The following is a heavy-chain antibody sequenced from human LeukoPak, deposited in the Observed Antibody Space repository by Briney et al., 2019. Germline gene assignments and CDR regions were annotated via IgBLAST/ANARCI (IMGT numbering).Heavy chain of an antibody. CDR2: IYHSGST. Sequence: SETLSLTCTVSGYSISSGYYWGWIRQPPGKGLEWIGSIYHSGSTYYNPSLKSRVTISVDTSKNQFSLKLSSVTAAVTAVYYCARGRRDGYNLEYFDKWGQGTLVTVS. CDR1: GYSISSGYY. D-gene: IGHD5-24*01. V-gene: IGHV4-38-2*02. CDR3: ARGRRDGYNLEYFDK. J-gene: IGHJ4*02.